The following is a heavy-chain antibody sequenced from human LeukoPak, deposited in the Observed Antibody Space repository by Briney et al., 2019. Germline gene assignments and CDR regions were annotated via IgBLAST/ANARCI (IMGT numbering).Heavy chain of an antibody. J-gene: IGHJ4*02. CDR3: ASTVDLRLGELSLFDY. CDR2: IASSGDTI. Sequence: QPGAPLRLSCAASGFTFSGYSMNCVSQDPGKGLEWVSYIASSGDTIYYADSVKGRFTISRDNAKHSLYLQMNSLRDEDTAVYYCASTVDLRLGELSLFDYWGQGTLVTVSS. D-gene: IGHD3-16*02. CDR1: GFTFSGYS. V-gene: IGHV3-48*02.